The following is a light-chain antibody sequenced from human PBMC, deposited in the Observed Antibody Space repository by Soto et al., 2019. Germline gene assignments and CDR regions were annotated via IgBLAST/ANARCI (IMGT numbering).Light chain of an antibody. CDR2: YAS. CDR1: QSVSSY. CDR3: QQYHNWPIT. V-gene: IGKV3-15*01. J-gene: IGKJ5*01. Sequence: EIVMTQSPATLSVSPGERATLSCRASQSVSSYLAWYQQKPGQAPRLLLYYASTRATGVPARFSGSGSGTDFTLAISSLQSEDFAVYYCQQYHNWPITFGQGTRLEI.